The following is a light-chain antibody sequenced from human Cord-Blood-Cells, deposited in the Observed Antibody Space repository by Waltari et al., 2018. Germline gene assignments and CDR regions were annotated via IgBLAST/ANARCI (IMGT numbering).Light chain of an antibody. CDR1: SSDVGGYNY. J-gene: IGLJ2*01. CDR3: SSYTSNVV. Sequence: QSALTQPASVSGSPGQSITISCTGTSSDVGGYNYVSWYQQHPGKAPKLMIYDVSNRPSGVSKRFSGSKSGNTASLTISGLQAEDEADYDCSSYTSNVVFGGGTKLTVL. CDR2: DVS. V-gene: IGLV2-14*01.